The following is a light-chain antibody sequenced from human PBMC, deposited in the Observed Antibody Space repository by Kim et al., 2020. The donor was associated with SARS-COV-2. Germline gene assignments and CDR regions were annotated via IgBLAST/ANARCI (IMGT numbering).Light chain of an antibody. CDR2: EVS. Sequence: QSITISRTGTSSDVGSYNLVSWYQQHPGKAPKLMIYEVSKRPSGVSNRFSGSKSGNTASLTISGLQAEDEADYYCCSYAGSSTSRVFGGGTQLTVL. CDR1: SSDVGSYNL. J-gene: IGLJ2*01. V-gene: IGLV2-23*02. CDR3: CSYAGSSTSRV.